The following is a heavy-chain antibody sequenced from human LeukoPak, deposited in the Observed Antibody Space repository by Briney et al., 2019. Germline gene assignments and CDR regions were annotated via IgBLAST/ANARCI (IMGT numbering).Heavy chain of an antibody. J-gene: IGHJ4*02. D-gene: IGHD5-18*01. Sequence: PGGSLRLSCAASGFTFRLYGINWVHQAPGKGLEWVSSISGDGGTTTYTDSVKGRFTISRDNSKNTVYLQMNSLSAEDTAVYYCAKAMAGGYNYGPFDYWGQGTLVTVSS. CDR2: ISGDGGTT. CDR3: AKAMAGGYNYGPFDY. V-gene: IGHV3-23*01. CDR1: GFTFRLYG.